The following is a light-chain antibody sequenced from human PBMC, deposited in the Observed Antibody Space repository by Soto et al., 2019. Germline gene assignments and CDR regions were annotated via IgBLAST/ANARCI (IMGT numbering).Light chain of an antibody. V-gene: IGKV1-39*01. CDR3: QQYNSDSRA. Sequence: DIQITQSTSSLSASFXDRVSIACMASQSVSNYLXXXRQXXGXAPTXXXYSXSTLQRGVPSRFSGSGSGTDFTLTISRLQPEDSATYYCQQYNSDSRAFGQGTRLEIK. J-gene: IGKJ5*01. CDR1: QSVSNY. CDR2: SXS.